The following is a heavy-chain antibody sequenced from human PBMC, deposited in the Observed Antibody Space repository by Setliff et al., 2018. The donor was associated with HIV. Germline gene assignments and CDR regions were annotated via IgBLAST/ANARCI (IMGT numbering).Heavy chain of an antibody. CDR2: IYYSGST. D-gene: IGHD3-10*01. CDR3: ARGAITMVRSPYYMDV. CDR1: GGSISSHY. Sequence: SETLSLTCTVSGGSISSHYWSWIRQPPGKGLEWIGYIYYSGSTNYNPSLKSRVTISVDTSKNQFSLKLSSVTAADTAVYYCARGAITMVRSPYYMDVWGKGTTVTVSS. J-gene: IGHJ6*03. V-gene: IGHV4-59*11.